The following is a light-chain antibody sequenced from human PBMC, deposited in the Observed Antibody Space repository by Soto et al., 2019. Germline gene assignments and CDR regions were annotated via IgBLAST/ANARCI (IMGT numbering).Light chain of an antibody. CDR1: QNISNW. V-gene: IGKV1-5*03. CDR3: QQYYGSPGT. J-gene: IGKJ1*01. Sequence: DIQMTQSPSTLSASVGDRVTITCRASQNISNWLAWYQQKAGKAPKLLIYKASSLESGFPSRLSGSRSGTEFTLTISSLQADDFATYCCQQYYGSPGTFGQGNKVET. CDR2: KAS.